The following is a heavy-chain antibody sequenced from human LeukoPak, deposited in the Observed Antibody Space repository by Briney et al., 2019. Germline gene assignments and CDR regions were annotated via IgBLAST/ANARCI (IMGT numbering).Heavy chain of an antibody. D-gene: IGHD5-12*01. V-gene: IGHV3-7*01. J-gene: IGHJ4*02. Sequence: GGSLRLPCAASGFTFSSYWMSWVRQAPGKRLEWVANIKQDGSEKYYVDSVKGRFTISRDNAKNSLYLQMNSLRAEDTAVYYCARVGGGYDFGYWGQGTLVTVSS. CDR2: IKQDGSEK. CDR1: GFTFSSYW. CDR3: ARVGGGYDFGY.